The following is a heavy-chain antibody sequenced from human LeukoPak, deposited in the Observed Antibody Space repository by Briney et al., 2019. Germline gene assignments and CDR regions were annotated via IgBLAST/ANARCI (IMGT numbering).Heavy chain of an antibody. CDR3: ARDRRAYDFWSGYYPESNWFDP. J-gene: IGHJ5*02. Sequence: SETLSLTCTVSGGSISSHYWSWIRQPPGKGLEWIGYIYYSGSTNYNPSLKSRVTISVDTSKNQFSLKLSSVTAADTAVYYCARDRRAYDFWSGYYPESNWFDPWGQGTLVTVSS. D-gene: IGHD3-3*01. CDR1: GGSISSHY. CDR2: IYYSGST. V-gene: IGHV4-59*11.